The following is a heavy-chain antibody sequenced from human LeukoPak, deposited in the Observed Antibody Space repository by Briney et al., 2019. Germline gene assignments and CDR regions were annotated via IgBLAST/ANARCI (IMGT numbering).Heavy chain of an antibody. J-gene: IGHJ4*02. V-gene: IGHV1-2*02. Sequence: GASVKVSCKASGYRFISNYIQWVRQAPALGPEWMGWMHPGNGNTRYAEKFQGRVTMTRDTSINTAYMDLNSLRSDDTAVYYCAREGSYCVGGDCYSFDFWGQGTLITVSS. D-gene: IGHD2-21*02. CDR1: GYRFISNY. CDR3: AREGSYCVGGDCYSFDF. CDR2: MHPGNGNT.